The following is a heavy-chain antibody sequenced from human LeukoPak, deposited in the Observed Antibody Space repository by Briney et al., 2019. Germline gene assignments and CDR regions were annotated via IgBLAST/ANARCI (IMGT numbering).Heavy chain of an antibody. J-gene: IGHJ5*02. CDR1: GYTFTGYY. CDR3: ARPYYDILTGYQYNWFDP. CDR2: INPNSGGT. V-gene: IGHV1-2*06. D-gene: IGHD3-9*01. Sequence: GASVKVSCKASGYTFTGYYMHWVRQAPGQGLEWMGRINPNSGGTNYAQKFQGRVTMTRDTSISTAYMELSRLRSDDTAVYYCARPYYDILTGYQYNWFDPWGQGTLVTVSS.